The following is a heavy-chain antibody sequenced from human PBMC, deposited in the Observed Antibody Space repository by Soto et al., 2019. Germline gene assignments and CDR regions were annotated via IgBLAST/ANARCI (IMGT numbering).Heavy chain of an antibody. CDR2: MNPNSGGT. J-gene: IGHJ5*01. V-gene: IGHV1-8*01. CDR1: GYIFTNYD. D-gene: IGHD2-21*02. CDR3: TRAYPLLAHNRFGS. Sequence: ALVKVSCKASGYIFTNYDINWVRQAPGQGLEWMGWMNPNSGGTDYAQKFQGRVTMTRDTSISTAYMELSSLRSEDTAVYYCTRAYPLLAHNRFGSWGQGPLITVSS.